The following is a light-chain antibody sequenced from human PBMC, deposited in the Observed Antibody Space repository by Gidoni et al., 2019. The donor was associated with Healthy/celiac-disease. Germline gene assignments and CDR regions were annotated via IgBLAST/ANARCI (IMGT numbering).Light chain of an antibody. Sequence: QSALPPPPPASGSPGQSVTISCTGTTSDVSGYNYVSWYQQHPGKAPKLMIYDVSKRPSGVPDRVSGSRSGNTASLTVSGLQAEDEADYYCSSYAGSNNVVFGGGTKLTVL. CDR2: DVS. V-gene: IGLV2-8*01. CDR1: TSDVSGYNY. CDR3: SSYAGSNNVV. J-gene: IGLJ2*01.